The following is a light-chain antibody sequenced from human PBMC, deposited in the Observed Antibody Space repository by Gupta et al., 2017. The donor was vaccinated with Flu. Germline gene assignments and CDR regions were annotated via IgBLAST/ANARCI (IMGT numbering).Light chain of an antibody. V-gene: IGLV2-14*03. CDR2: DVS. CDR3: SSYRSSSALALA. Sequence: QSALTQPASVSGSPGQSITISCTGTSSDVGGFNYVSWHQQHPGKAPKLMIYDVSNRPSGVSNRFSGSKSGITASLTISGLQAEDEAAYYCSSYRSSSALALAFGGGTKLTVL. CDR1: SSDVGGFNY. J-gene: IGLJ2*01.